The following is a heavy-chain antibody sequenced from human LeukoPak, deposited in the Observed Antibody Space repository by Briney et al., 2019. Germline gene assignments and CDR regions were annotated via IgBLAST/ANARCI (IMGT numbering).Heavy chain of an antibody. CDR3: ATEPYLYYYDSSGYLDY. CDR2: INSDGSST. J-gene: IGHJ4*02. Sequence: GGSLRLSCAASGFTFSSYWMHWVRQAPGKGLVWVSRINSDGSSTSYADSVKGRFTISRDNAKNTLYLQMNSLRAEDTAVYYCATEPYLYYYDSSGYLDYWGQRTLVTVSS. D-gene: IGHD3-22*01. V-gene: IGHV3-74*01. CDR1: GFTFSSYW.